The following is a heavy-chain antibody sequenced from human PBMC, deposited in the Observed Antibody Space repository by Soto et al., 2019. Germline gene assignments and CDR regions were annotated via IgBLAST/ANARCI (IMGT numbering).Heavy chain of an antibody. CDR2: INAGNGDT. J-gene: IGHJ4*02. V-gene: IGHV1-3*01. CDR3: VRDVSSSIDC. D-gene: IGHD2-2*01. CDR1: GYTFTAYA. Sequence: GASVKVSWKASGYTFTAYALHWVRQAPGHRLEWMGWINAGNGDTKYSHKLQDRLTIYRDTSASTVYMEMSSLRSEDTTVYYCVRDVSSSIDCWGQGTPVTVSS.